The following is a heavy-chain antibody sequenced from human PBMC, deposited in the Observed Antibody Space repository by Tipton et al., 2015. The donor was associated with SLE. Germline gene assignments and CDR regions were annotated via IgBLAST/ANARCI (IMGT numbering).Heavy chain of an antibody. V-gene: IGHV3-23*01. Sequence: SLRLSCAASGFTFSSYAMSWVRQAPGKGLEWVSVISGSGGSTYYADSVKGRFTISRDNSKNTLYLQMNSLRPEDTAVHYCARVERWGSWQNSWYFDLWDRGTLVTVSS. J-gene: IGHJ2*01. CDR2: ISGSGGST. D-gene: IGHD5-24*01. CDR1: GFTFSSYA. CDR3: ARVERWGSWQNSWYFDL.